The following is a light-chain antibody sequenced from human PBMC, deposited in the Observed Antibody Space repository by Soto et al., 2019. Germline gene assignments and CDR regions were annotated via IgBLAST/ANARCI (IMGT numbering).Light chain of an antibody. J-gene: IGLJ1*01. CDR2: EVS. Sequence: QSALTQPPSASGSPGQSVTISCTGTSSDVGGYNYVSWYQQHPGKAPKLMTYEVSKRPSGVPDRFSGSKSGNTASLTVSGLQAEDEADYYCSSYAGSNILYVFGTGTKLTVL. V-gene: IGLV2-8*01. CDR1: SSDVGGYNY. CDR3: SSYAGSNILYV.